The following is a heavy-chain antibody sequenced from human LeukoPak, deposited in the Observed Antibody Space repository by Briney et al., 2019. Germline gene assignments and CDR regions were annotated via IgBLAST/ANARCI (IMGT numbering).Heavy chain of an antibody. CDR2: INHSGST. V-gene: IGHV4-34*01. Sequence: SETLSLTCAVYGGSFSGYYWSWIRQPPGKGLEWIGEINHSGSTNYNPSLKSRVTISVDTSKNQFSLKLSSVTAADTAVYYCARRPGMATAIYYFDYWGQGTLVTVSS. CDR1: GGSFSGYY. J-gene: IGHJ4*02. D-gene: IGHD5-24*01. CDR3: ARRPGMATAIYYFDY.